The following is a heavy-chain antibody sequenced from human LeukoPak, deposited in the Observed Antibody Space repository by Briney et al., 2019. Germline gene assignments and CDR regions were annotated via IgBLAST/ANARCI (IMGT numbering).Heavy chain of an antibody. CDR2: IYTSGST. V-gene: IGHV4-4*09. J-gene: IGHJ5*02. D-gene: IGHD5-12*01. CDR1: GGSISSYY. Sequence: SETLSLTCSVSGGSISSYYWSWVRQPPGKGLEWIGYIYTSGSTNYNPSLKSRLTISVDTSKNQFSLKLNSVTAADTAVYYCASLPRYDNGSAWGQGTLVTVSS. CDR3: ASLPRYDNGSA.